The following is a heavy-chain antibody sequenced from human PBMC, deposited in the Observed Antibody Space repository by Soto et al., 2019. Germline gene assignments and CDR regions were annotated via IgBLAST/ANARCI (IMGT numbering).Heavy chain of an antibody. V-gene: IGHV1-46*01. J-gene: IGHJ4*02. Sequence: ASVKISCKASGYTFTNYYIHWVREAPGQGLEWMGIINPSSGGTKYAQNFQVRVTMTRDKSSNSSYMELSSLTSDDTAVYFCARAPFGGSFYPFEYWGTGTLVTVSS. CDR1: GYTFTNYY. CDR3: ARAPFGGSFYPFEY. CDR2: INPSSGGT. D-gene: IGHD1-26*01.